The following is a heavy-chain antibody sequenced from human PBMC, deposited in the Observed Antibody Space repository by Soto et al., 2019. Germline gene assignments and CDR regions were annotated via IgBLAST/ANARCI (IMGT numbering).Heavy chain of an antibody. CDR2: IYATGTT. V-gene: IGHV4-4*07. CDR1: GASISGFY. CDR3: VRDGTKTLRDWFDP. J-gene: IGHJ5*02. Sequence: SETLSLTCTVSGASISGFYWSWIRKSAGKGLEWIGRIYATGTTDYNPSLKSRVMMSVDTSKKQFSLKWRSVTAADTAVYYCVRDGTKTLRDWFDPWGQGISVTVSS. D-gene: IGHD1-1*01.